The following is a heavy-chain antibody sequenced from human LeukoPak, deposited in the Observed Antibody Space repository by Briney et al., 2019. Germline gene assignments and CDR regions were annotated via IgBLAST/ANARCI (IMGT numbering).Heavy chain of an antibody. CDR1: GGSISSSSYY. D-gene: IGHD2-2*01. Sequence: PSETLSLTCTVSGGSISSSSYYWGWIRQPPGKGLEWIGSIYCSGSTYYNPSLKSRVTISVDTSKNQFSLKLSSVTAADTAVYYCARNQLLWRGAFDIWGQGTMVTVSS. CDR3: ARNQLLWRGAFDI. J-gene: IGHJ3*02. V-gene: IGHV4-39*01. CDR2: IYCSGST.